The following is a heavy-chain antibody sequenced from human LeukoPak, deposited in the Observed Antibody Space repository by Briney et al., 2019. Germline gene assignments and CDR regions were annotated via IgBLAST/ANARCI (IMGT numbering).Heavy chain of an antibody. CDR2: IYYTGSN. J-gene: IGHJ4*02. V-gene: IGHV4-59*01. CDR3: ARVQIGYSYGLFDY. Sequence: SETLSLTCTVSGGSITNYYWSWIRQPPGKGLEWIGYIYYTGSNNYNPSLKSRVTISVDTSKNQSFLKLSSVTAADTAVYYCARVQIGYSYGLFDYWGQGTLVTVSS. D-gene: IGHD5-18*01. CDR1: GGSITNYY.